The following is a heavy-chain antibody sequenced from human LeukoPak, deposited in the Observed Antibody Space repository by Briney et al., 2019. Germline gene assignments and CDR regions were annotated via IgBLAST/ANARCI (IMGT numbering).Heavy chain of an antibody. J-gene: IGHJ5*02. D-gene: IGHD3-22*01. Sequence: GRSLRLSCAASGFTFSSYAMHWVRQAPGKGLEWVAVISYDGSNKYYADSVKGRFTISRDSAKNSLYLQMNSLRAEDTAVYYCARYHYDSSGYFSWGQGTLVTVSS. CDR1: GFTFSSYA. CDR2: ISYDGSNK. CDR3: ARYHYDSSGYFS. V-gene: IGHV3-30*07.